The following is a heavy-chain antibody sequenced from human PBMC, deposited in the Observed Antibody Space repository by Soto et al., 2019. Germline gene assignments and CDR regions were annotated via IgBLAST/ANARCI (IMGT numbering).Heavy chain of an antibody. CDR1: GFTFSGST. CDR2: IGSKANNYAA. CDR3: ARGVYPFWSGHPKGLDY. J-gene: IGHJ4*02. D-gene: IGHD3-3*01. Sequence: GGSLRLSCAASGFTFSGSTLHWVRQASGKGLEWVGRIGSKANNYAAAYAVSLKGRFTISRDDSRNTAYLQMSSLKTEDTAVYYCARGVYPFWSGHPKGLDYWGQGTVGTVSS. V-gene: IGHV3-73*01.